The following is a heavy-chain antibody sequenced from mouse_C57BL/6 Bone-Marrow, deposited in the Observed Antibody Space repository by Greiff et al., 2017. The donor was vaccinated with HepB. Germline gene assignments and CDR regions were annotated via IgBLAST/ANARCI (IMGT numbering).Heavy chain of an antibody. CDR3: ARSVYSNYVGYAMDY. Sequence: QVQLQQSGAELVRPGTSVKMSCKASGYTFTNYWIGWAKQRPGHGLEWIGDIYPGGGYTNYNEKFKGKATLTADKSSSTAYMQFSSLTSEDSAIYYCARSVYSNYVGYAMDYWGQGTSVTVSS. CDR2: IYPGGGYT. J-gene: IGHJ4*01. CDR1: GYTFTNYW. D-gene: IGHD2-5*01. V-gene: IGHV1-63*01.